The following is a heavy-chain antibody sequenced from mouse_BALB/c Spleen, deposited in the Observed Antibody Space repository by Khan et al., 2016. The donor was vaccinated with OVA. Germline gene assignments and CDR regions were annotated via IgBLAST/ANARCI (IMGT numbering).Heavy chain of an antibody. CDR3: AREGSRYNYAMDY. V-gene: IGHV3-2*02. D-gene: IGHD1-1*01. CDR2: ISYSGST. Sequence: QLEESGPGLVKPSQSLSLTCTVTGYSITSDYAWNWIRQFPGNTLEWMGYISYSGSTNYNPSLKSRISITRDTSKNQFILQLNSVTTEDTATYYCAREGSRYNYAMDYWGQGTSVTVSS. CDR1: GYSITSDYA. J-gene: IGHJ4*01.